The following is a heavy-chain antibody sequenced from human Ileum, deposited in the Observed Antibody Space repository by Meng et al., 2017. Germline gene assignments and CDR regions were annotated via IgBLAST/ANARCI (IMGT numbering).Heavy chain of an antibody. V-gene: IGHV1-8*01. D-gene: IGHD1-1*01. J-gene: IGHJ4*02. CDR2: MNPNSGNT. CDR1: GFICSSYD. Sequence: QVQLVQSGLVVTKPGASVTVSCKASGFICSSYDINWVRQAPGQGLEWRGWMNPNSGNTGFAQKFQDRITMTRDTSINTAYMELSSLTSEDTAVYYCARRTQSTGTALGYWGQGTLATVSS. CDR3: ARRTQSTGTALGY.